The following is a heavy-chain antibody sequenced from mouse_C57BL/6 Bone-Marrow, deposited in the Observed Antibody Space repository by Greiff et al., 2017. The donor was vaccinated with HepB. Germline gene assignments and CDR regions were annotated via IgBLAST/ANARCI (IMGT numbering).Heavy chain of an antibody. CDR3: ARRASTGVESLYYAMDY. V-gene: IGHV1-55*01. Sequence: QVQLQQPGAELVKPGASVKMSCTASGYTFTSYWITWVKQRPGQGLEWIGDIYPGSGSTNYNEKFKSKATLTVDTSSSTAYMQLSSLTSEDSAVYYCARRASTGVESLYYAMDYWGQGTSVTVSS. CDR1: GYTFTSYW. D-gene: IGHD1-1*01. CDR2: IYPGSGST. J-gene: IGHJ4*01.